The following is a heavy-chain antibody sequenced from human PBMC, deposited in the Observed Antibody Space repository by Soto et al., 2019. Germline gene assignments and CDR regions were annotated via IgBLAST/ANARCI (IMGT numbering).Heavy chain of an antibody. CDR3: VRTSLVVAAATREDY. D-gene: IGHD2-15*01. CDR2: INSDGSST. CDR1: GFTFSSYW. J-gene: IGHJ4*02. Sequence: EVQLVESGGGLVQPGGSLRLSCAASGFTFSSYWMHWVRQAPGKGLVWVSRINSDGSSTSYADSVKGRFTISRDNSKNTLYLQRNSLRAEDTAGDYCVRTSLVVAAATREDYWGQGTLVTVSS. V-gene: IGHV3-74*01.